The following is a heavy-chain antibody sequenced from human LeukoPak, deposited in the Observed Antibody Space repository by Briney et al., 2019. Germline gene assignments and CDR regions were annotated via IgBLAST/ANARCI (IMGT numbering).Heavy chain of an antibody. V-gene: IGHV3-23*01. J-gene: IGHJ4*02. D-gene: IGHD4-11*01. CDR3: ARDGGHPLTSYYRAY. CDR2: IIGSGGNT. Sequence: GGSLRLSCAASGFTFYTYAMTWVRQAPGKGLEWVSTIIGSGGNTFYADSVKGRFTISRDNSKNTLSLQLTSLRAEDAGIYFCARDGGHPLTSYYRAYWGQGTLVTVSS. CDR1: GFTFYTYA.